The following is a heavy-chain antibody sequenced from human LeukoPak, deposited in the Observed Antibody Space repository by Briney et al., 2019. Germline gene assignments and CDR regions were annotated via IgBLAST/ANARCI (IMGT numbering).Heavy chain of an antibody. D-gene: IGHD2-2*01. Sequence: ASVKVSCKASGYTFTSYGISWVRQAPGQGLEWMGWISAYNGNTNYAQKLQGRVTMTTDTSTSTAYMELRGLRSDDTAVYYCARDRVLYCSSTSCYLAYWGQGTLVTVSS. CDR2: ISAYNGNT. CDR3: ARDRVLYCSSTSCYLAY. J-gene: IGHJ4*02. V-gene: IGHV1-18*01. CDR1: GYTFTSYG.